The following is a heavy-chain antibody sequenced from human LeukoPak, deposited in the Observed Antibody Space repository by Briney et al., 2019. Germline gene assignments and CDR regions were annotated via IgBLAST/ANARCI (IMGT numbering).Heavy chain of an antibody. Sequence: QAGGSLRLSCAASGFTFRSYGMTWVRQAPGKGLEWVAFIRYDGSDKYYADSVKGRFTISRDSSKNTLYLQMNSLRAEDTAVYYCARDRSDSGSYHYFDYWGQGTLVTVSS. CDR3: ARDRSDSGSYHYFDY. V-gene: IGHV3-30*02. J-gene: IGHJ4*02. D-gene: IGHD1-26*01. CDR2: IRYDGSDK. CDR1: GFTFRSYG.